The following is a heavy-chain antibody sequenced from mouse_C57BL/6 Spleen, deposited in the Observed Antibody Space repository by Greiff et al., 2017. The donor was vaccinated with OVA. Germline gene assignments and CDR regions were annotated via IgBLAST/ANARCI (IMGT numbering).Heavy chain of an antibody. CDR1: GYTFTSYW. CDR2: INPGSGNT. Sequence: QVQLKESGAELAKPGASVKLSCKASGYTFTSYWMHWVKQRPGQGLEWLGYINPGSGNTKYTQKFKDKATLTADKSSRTAYMQLSSLTYEDSAVYYCAREYGYDGAYWGQGTLVTVSA. D-gene: IGHD2-2*01. J-gene: IGHJ3*01. V-gene: IGHV1-7*01. CDR3: AREYGYDGAY.